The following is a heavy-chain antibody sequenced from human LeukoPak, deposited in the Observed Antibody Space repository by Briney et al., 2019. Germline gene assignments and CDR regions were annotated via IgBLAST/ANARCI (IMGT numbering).Heavy chain of an antibody. CDR1: GDSITNTLYH. Sequence: SETLSLTCTVSGDSITNTLYHWGWFRQPPGKGLEWIGSISYSGSTYFNPSLKSRVTVSLETSKNKFSLKLNSVTAADTAVYYCARTIQYFDWFFDFWGQGSLVPVSP. CDR2: ISYSGST. CDR3: ARTIQYFDWFFDF. V-gene: IGHV4-39*01. J-gene: IGHJ4*02. D-gene: IGHD3-9*01.